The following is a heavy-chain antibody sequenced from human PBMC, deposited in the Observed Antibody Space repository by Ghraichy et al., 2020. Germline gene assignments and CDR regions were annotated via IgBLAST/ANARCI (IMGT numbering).Heavy chain of an antibody. CDR2: INDSGSI. CDR1: GGSFSDYD. V-gene: IGHV4-34*01. J-gene: IGHJ5*02. Sequence: SETLSLTCAVYGGSFSDYDWTWIRQPPGKGLEWIGEINDSGSIDYNASLKSRVSISLDTSKNLFSLKLSSVTAADTAVYFCARVVFSNNWTPVHWFDPWGQGTLVIVSS. CDR3: ARVVFSNNWTPVHWFDP. D-gene: IGHD1-1*01.